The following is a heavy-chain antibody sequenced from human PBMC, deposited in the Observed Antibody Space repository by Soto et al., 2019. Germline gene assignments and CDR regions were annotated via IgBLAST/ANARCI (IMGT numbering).Heavy chain of an antibody. V-gene: IGHV3-15*07. CDR2: IKSKTDGGTT. CDR1: GFTFSNAW. J-gene: IGHJ3*02. CDR3: TTDQLHLYCSGGSCSPYDAFDI. Sequence: GGSLRLSCAASGFTFSNAWMNWVRQAPGKGLEWVGRIKSKTDGGTTDYAAPVKGRFTISRDDSKNTLYLQMNSLKTEDTAVYYCTTDQLHLYCSGGSCSPYDAFDIWGQGTMVTVSS. D-gene: IGHD2-15*01.